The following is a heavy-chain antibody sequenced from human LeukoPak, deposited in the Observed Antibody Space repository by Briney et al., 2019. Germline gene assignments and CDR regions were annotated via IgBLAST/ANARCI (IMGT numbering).Heavy chain of an antibody. CDR3: ARGVLGVIPIDY. Sequence: PGGSLRLSCAASGFTVSTTYMARVRQAPGKGLEWVSFMYGGDNTFYADSVKGRFTISRDNSKNTLYLQMNSLRAEDTAVYYCARGVLGVIPIDYWGQGTLVTVSS. CDR1: GFTVSTTY. V-gene: IGHV3-53*01. J-gene: IGHJ4*02. D-gene: IGHD3-10*01. CDR2: MYGGDNT.